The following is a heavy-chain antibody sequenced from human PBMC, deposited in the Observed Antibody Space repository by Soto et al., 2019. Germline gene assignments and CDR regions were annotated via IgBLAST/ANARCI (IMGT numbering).Heavy chain of an antibody. Sequence: EVQLLESGGGLVQPGGSLRLSCAASGFTFSSYAMSWVRQAPGKGLEWVSAISGSGGSTYYADSVKGRFTISRDNSKNTLYLQMNSLRAEDTAVYYCAKDRGQYSSGFVVEAFDIWGQGTMVTVYS. J-gene: IGHJ3*02. D-gene: IGHD6-19*01. V-gene: IGHV3-23*01. CDR2: ISGSGGST. CDR3: AKDRGQYSSGFVVEAFDI. CDR1: GFTFSSYA.